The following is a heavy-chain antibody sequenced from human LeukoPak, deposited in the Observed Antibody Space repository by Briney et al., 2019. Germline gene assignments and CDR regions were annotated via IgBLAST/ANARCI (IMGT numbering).Heavy chain of an antibody. CDR2: IKEDGSAK. V-gene: IGHV3-7*01. Sequence: GGSLRLSCAASGFTFSSYWMSWVRQAPGKGLEWVANIKEDGSAKYYVDSVKGRFTISRDNAKNTLYLQMNSLRAEDTAVYYCVRDDSSHFDYWGQGALVTVSS. CDR1: GFTFSSYW. J-gene: IGHJ4*02. D-gene: IGHD6-13*01. CDR3: VRDDSSHFDY.